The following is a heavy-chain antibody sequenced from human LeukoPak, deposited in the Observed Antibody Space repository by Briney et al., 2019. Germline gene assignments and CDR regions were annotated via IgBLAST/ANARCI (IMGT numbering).Heavy chain of an antibody. D-gene: IGHD3-3*01. V-gene: IGHV1-2*06. CDR1: GYTFTDYY. Sequence: ASVKVSCKASGYTFTDYYMHWVRQAPGRGLEWMGRINVNSGGTNYAQKFQGRVTMTRDTSISTAYMELSRLRSDDTAVYYCASGVVITTPVYWGQGTLVTVSS. CDR3: ASGVVITTPVY. CDR2: INVNSGGT. J-gene: IGHJ4*02.